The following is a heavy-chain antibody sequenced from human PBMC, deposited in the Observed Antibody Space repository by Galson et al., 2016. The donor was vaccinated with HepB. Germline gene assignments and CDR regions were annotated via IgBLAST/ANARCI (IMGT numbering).Heavy chain of an antibody. J-gene: IGHJ4*02. V-gene: IGHV1-46*01. CDR1: GYIITNYY. CDR3: AREVGFYHHIDY. CDR2: INPLDGTT. Sequence: SCKASGYIITNYYMHWVRQAPGQGLEWMGLINPLDGTTAYAQKFQGRATLTRDTSTNTLYLSLDGLTSDDSAVYFCAREVGFYHHIDYWGQGTLVAVSS. D-gene: IGHD1-14*01.